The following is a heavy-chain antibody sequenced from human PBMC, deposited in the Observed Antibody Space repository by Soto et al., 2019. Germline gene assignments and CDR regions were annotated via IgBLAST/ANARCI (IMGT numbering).Heavy chain of an antibody. J-gene: IGHJ4*02. Sequence: QITLKESGPTLVRPTQTLTLTCTFCGFSLTTSGVGVGWIRQPPGKAPEWLALIFWNDDRRYSPTLRNRITITKDTSKNQVVLMMTNMDPVDTATYYCAQRRVGPGWIYGSPSYYWDYWGLGTLVTVSS. D-gene: IGHD3-10*01. V-gene: IGHV2-5*01. CDR2: IFWNDDR. CDR1: GFSLTTSGVG. CDR3: AQRRVGPGWIYGSPSYYWDY.